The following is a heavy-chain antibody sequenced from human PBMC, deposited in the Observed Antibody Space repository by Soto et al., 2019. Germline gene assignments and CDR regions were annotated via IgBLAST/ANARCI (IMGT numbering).Heavy chain of an antibody. V-gene: IGHV5-10-1*01. CDR1: GYSFTSYW. CDR2: IDPSDSYT. D-gene: IGHD6-6*01. Sequence: GESLKISCKGSGYSFTSYWISWVRQMPGKGLEWMGRIDPSDSYTNYSPSFQGHVTISADKSISTAYLQWSSLKASDTAMYYCARRVYSSSMADVFDYWGQGTLVTAPQ. J-gene: IGHJ4*02. CDR3: ARRVYSSSMADVFDY.